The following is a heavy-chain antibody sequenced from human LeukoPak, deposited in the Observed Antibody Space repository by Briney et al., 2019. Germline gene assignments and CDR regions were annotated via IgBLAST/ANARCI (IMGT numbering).Heavy chain of an antibody. CDR3: AGDRDYYDSSGYISQFDY. CDR2: IYYSGST. D-gene: IGHD3-22*01. V-gene: IGHV4-39*07. CDR1: GGSISSSSYY. Sequence: PSETLSLTCTVSGGSISSSSYYWGWIRQPPGKGLEWIGSIYYSGSTYYNPSLKSRVTISVDTSKNQFSLKLSSVTAADTAVYYCAGDRDYYDSSGYISQFDYWGQGTLVTVSS. J-gene: IGHJ4*02.